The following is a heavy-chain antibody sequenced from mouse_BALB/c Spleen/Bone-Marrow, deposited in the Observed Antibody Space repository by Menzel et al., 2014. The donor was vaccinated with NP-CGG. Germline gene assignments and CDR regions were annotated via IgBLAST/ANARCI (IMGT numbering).Heavy chain of an antibody. D-gene: IGHD1-1*01. CDR1: GCTFTNYW. J-gene: IGHJ2*01. CDR3: ARIYYYGRDY. CDR2: INPSTGYT. Sequence: VQLQQSGAELAKPGASVKMSCKASGCTFTNYWMHWVKQRPGQGLEWIGYINPSTGYTEYNQKLKDKATLTADKSSSTAYMQLSSLTSEDSAVYYCARIYYYGRDYWGQGTTLTVSS. V-gene: IGHV1-7*01.